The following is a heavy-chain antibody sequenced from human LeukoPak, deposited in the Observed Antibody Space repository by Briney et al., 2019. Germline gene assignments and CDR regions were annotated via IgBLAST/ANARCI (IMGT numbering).Heavy chain of an antibody. CDR2: IYHSGST. V-gene: IGHV4-4*02. CDR1: GGSISSSNW. CDR3: ARDIYYYDSSGYSRTYYFDY. J-gene: IGHJ4*02. Sequence: PSETLSLTCAVSGGSISSSNWWSWVRQPPGKGLEWIGEIYHSGSTNYNPSLKSRVTISVDKSKNQFSLKLSSVTAADTAVYYCARDIYYYDSSGYSRTYYFDYWGQGTLATVSS. D-gene: IGHD3-22*01.